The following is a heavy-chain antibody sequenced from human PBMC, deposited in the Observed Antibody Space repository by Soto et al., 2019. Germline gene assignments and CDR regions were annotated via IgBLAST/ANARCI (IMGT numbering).Heavy chain of an antibody. CDR3: ARATTVVTPCWFDP. V-gene: IGHV4-59*01. CDR2: IYYSGST. J-gene: IGHJ5*02. Sequence: PSETLSLTCTVSGGSISSYYWSWIRQPPGKGLEWIGYIYYSGSTNYNPSLKSRVTISVDTSKNQFSLKLSSVTAADTAVYYCARATTVVTPCWFDPWGQGTLVTVSS. CDR1: GGSISSYY. D-gene: IGHD4-17*01.